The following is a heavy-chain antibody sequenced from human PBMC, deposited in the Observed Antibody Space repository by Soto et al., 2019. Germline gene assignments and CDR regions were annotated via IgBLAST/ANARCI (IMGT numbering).Heavy chain of an antibody. CDR1: GITFRSRA. Sequence: EEQLLESGGDLVQPGGSLRLSCVASGITFRSRAMSWVRQAPGEGLEWVSTTTDTDGDRKYADSVRGRFTISRDNSKNTLYLQMNSLRAEDTAVYYCAKDSITIFGVVMEYYYYGMDVWGQGTTVTVSS. CDR2: TTDTDGDR. J-gene: IGHJ6*02. V-gene: IGHV3-23*01. D-gene: IGHD3-3*01. CDR3: AKDSITIFGVVMEYYYYGMDV.